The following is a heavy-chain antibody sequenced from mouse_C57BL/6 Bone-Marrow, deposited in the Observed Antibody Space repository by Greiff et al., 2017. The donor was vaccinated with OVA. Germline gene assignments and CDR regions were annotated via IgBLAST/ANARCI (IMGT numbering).Heavy chain of an antibody. V-gene: IGHV1-42*01. J-gene: IGHJ3*01. Sequence: VQLKESGPELVKPGASVKISCKASGYSFTGYYMNWVKQSPEKSLEWIGEINPSTGGTTYNQKFKAKATLTVDKSSSTAYMQLKSLTSEDSAVDYCARAGGGLTWFAYWGKGTLVTVSA. CDR1: GYSFTGYY. CDR3: ARAGGGLTWFAY. D-gene: IGHD3-1*01. CDR2: INPSTGGT.